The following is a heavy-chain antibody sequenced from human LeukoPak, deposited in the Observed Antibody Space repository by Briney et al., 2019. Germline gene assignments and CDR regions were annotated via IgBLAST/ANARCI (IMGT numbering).Heavy chain of an antibody. V-gene: IGHV4-4*02. D-gene: IGHD4-17*01. CDR2: IYHSGST. CDR3: ARVGTTVTYYYYYMDV. Sequence: PSGTLSLTCGVSGGSISSSNWWSWVRQPPGKGLEWIGNIYHSGSTNYNPSLKSRVTISVDKSKNQFSLKLSSVTAADTAVYYCARVGTTVTYYYYYMDVWGKGTTVTVSS. CDR1: GGSISSSNW. J-gene: IGHJ6*03.